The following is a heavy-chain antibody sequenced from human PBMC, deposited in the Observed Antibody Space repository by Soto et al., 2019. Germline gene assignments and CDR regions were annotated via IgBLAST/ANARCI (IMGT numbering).Heavy chain of an antibody. CDR2: IYYSGST. V-gene: IGHV4-59*02. Sequence: SETLSLTCTVSGGSVSSYYWIWIRQPPGKGREGIGYIYYSGSTNYNPFLKSRVTISVDTSKNQFSLKLSSVTDADTAVYYCARDSNYYDSSGPLYAYYFDYWGQGTLVTVSS. J-gene: IGHJ4*02. CDR1: GGSVSSYY. D-gene: IGHD3-22*01. CDR3: ARDSNYYDSSGPLYAYYFDY.